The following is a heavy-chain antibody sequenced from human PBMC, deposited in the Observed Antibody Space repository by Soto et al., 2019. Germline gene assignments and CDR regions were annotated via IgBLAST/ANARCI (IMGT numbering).Heavy chain of an antibody. D-gene: IGHD2-2*01. Sequence: TCTVSAASFSKYYWTWIRQPPGKGLEWMGGIIPIFGTANYAQKFQGRVTITADKSTSTAYMELSSLRSEDTAVYYCASSGYCSSTSCYSRHWYFDLWGRGTLVTVSS. CDR2: IIPIFGTA. J-gene: IGHJ2*01. V-gene: IGHV1-69*06. CDR3: ASSGYCSSTSCYSRHWYFDL. CDR1: AASFSKYY.